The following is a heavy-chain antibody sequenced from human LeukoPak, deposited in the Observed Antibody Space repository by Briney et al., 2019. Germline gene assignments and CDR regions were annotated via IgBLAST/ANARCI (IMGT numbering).Heavy chain of an antibody. J-gene: IGHJ3*02. CDR3: ARGGDVDIVGTDAFDI. CDR2: IYYSGST. V-gene: IGHV4-61*08. CDR1: GGSISSGGYY. Sequence: KSSETLSLTCTVSGGSISSGGYYWSWIRQHPGKGLEWIGYIYYSGSTNYNPSLKSRVTISVDTSKNQFSLKLSSVTAADTAVYYCARGGDVDIVGTDAFDIWGQGTMVTVSS. D-gene: IGHD5-12*01.